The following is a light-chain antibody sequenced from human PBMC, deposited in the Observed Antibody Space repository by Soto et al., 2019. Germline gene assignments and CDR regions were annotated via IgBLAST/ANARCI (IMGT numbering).Light chain of an antibody. CDR1: QSVASNY. CDR3: QQYGTSPIT. CDR2: GAS. J-gene: IGKJ5*01. V-gene: IGKV3-20*01. Sequence: EIVLTQSPGTLSLSPGERATLSCRASQSVASNYLAWYQQKPGQAPRLLIYGASSRATGIPDRFSGSGSGTDFTLTITRLEPEDFAVYYCQQYGTSPITFGQGTRLEIK.